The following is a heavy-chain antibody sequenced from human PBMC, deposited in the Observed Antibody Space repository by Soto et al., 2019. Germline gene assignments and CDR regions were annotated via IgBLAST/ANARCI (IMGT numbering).Heavy chain of an antibody. J-gene: IGHJ5*02. V-gene: IGHV4-59*01. D-gene: IGHD6-13*01. CDR3: ARVGKGIAAAGIRFDP. CDR2: IYYSGST. CDR1: GGSISSYY. Sequence: QVQLQESGPGLVKPSETLSLTCTVSGGSISSYYWSWIRQPPGKGLVWIGYIYYSGSTNYNPSLKSRVTISVDTSKNQFSLKLSSVTAADTAVYYCARVGKGIAAAGIRFDPWGQGTLVTVSS.